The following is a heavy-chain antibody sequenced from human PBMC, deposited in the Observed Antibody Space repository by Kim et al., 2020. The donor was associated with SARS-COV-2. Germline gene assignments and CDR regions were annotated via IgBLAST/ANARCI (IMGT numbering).Heavy chain of an antibody. D-gene: IGHD6-13*01. CDR3: VRGLYSTNWSTFDY. CDR1: GFTFNTYS. V-gene: IGHV3-21*01. J-gene: IGHJ4*02. Sequence: GESLKISCAASGFTFNTYSMNWVRQAAGKGLEWVSSISSDTSFIYNADSVKGRFTISRDNAKNSLYLQMNSLRRDDTAVYYCVRGLYSTNWSTFDYWGQG. CDR2: ISSDTSFI.